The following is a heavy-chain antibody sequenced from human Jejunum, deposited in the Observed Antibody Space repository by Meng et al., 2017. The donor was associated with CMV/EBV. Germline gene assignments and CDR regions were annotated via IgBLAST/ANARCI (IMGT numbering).Heavy chain of an antibody. CDR3: ARGSIFVSFDS. CDR2: IHDTGST. CDR1: GGSIGSGDYY. D-gene: IGHD3-3*01. Sequence: QVQLQESGPGLVKPSQTLFLTCSVSGGSIGSGDYYWSWIRQPPGKGLEWIGYIHDTGSTYYNPSLKSRVDISLGTSRNHFSLTLSSVTAEDTAVYFCARGSIFVSFDSWGQGTLVTVSS. V-gene: IGHV4-30-4*08. J-gene: IGHJ4*02.